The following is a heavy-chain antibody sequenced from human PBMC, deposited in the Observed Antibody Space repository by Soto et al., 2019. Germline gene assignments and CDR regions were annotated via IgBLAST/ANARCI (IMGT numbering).Heavy chain of an antibody. Sequence: SETLSLTCTVSGGSISSYYWSWIRQPPGKGLEWIGYIYYSGSTNYNPSLKSRVTISVDTSKNQFSLKLSSLTAADTAVYYCARQRGYCSSTSCRSTYYFDYWGQGTLVTVSS. D-gene: IGHD2-2*01. CDR1: GGSISSYY. J-gene: IGHJ4*02. V-gene: IGHV4-59*08. CDR2: IYYSGST. CDR3: ARQRGYCSSTSCRSTYYFDY.